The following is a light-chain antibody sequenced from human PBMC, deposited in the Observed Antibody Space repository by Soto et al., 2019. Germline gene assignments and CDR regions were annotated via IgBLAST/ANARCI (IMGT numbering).Light chain of an antibody. CDR3: QQSFSPLLT. Sequence: DIQMTQSPSSLSASVGDRVTITCRASQTLSNYLTWFQQKPGKAPKVLIYGASTLQSGVPSRFSGSGSGAEFTLTISNLQPEDSATYYCQQSFSPLLTFGGGTKVDIK. CDR1: QTLSNY. V-gene: IGKV1-39*01. J-gene: IGKJ4*01. CDR2: GAS.